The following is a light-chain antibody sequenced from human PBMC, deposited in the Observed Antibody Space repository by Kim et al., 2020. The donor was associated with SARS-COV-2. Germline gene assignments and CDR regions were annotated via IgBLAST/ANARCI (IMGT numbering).Light chain of an antibody. CDR1: QSITTY. J-gene: IGKJ4*01. V-gene: IGKV1-39*01. Sequence: DIQMTQSPSSLAASVGDRVTIACRASQSITTYLNWYQHKPGKAPKLLIYAASTLQSGVPSRFSGSGSGTDFTLTISSLQPEDCATYYCQQSHSTPLLTFGGGTKVDIK. CDR3: QQSHSTPLLT. CDR2: AAS.